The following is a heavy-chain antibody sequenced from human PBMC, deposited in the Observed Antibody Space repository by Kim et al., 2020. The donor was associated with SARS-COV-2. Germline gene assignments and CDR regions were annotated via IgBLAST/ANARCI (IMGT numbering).Heavy chain of an antibody. Sequence: ASVKVSCKASGYTFTSYAMNWVRQAPGQGLEWMGWINTNTGNPTYAQGFTGRFVFSLDTSVSTAYLQISSLKAEDTAVYYCARGPYYYDSSGYYPDYWGQGTLVTVSS. CDR1: GYTFTSYA. D-gene: IGHD3-22*01. CDR2: INTNTGNP. J-gene: IGHJ4*02. CDR3: ARGPYYYDSSGYYPDY. V-gene: IGHV7-4-1*02.